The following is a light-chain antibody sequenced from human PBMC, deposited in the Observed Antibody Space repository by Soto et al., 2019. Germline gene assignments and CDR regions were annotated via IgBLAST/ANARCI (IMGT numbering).Light chain of an antibody. J-gene: IGKJ1*01. CDR1: QGVSNK. CDR3: LQYSDWPRT. Sequence: ETVMTQSPATLSVSPGEGATLSCRASQGVSNKLAWYQQRPGQTPRLLIHDASTRAAGIPARFSGSGSGTEFTLTIGSLQSEDFAVYYCLQYSDWPRTFGQGTKVDIK. V-gene: IGKV3-15*01. CDR2: DAS.